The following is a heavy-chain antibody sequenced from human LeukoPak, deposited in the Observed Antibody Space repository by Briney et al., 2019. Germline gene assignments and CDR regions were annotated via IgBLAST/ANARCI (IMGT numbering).Heavy chain of an antibody. D-gene: IGHD1-1*01. CDR3: ARDIWNDGNYYMDV. J-gene: IGHJ6*03. Sequence: GGSLRLSCEASGFIFYDHGMHWVRQAPGKGLEWVALIWSGGSTGLYADSVKGRFTISRDTNTPYLQMNSLRAEDTAVYYCARDIWNDGNYYMDVWAKGPRSPSP. V-gene: IGHV3-33*01. CDR2: IWSGGSTG. CDR1: GFIFYDHG.